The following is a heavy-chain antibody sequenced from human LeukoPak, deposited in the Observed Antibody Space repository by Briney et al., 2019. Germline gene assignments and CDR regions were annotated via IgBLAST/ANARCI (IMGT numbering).Heavy chain of an antibody. Sequence: SETLSLTCAAYGGSFSGYYWSWIRQPPGKGLEWIGEINHSGSTNYNPSLKSRVTISVDTSKNQFSLKLSSVTAADTAVYYCARGPYYYDSSGYFDYWGQGTLVTVSS. CDR1: GGSFSGYY. V-gene: IGHV4-34*01. D-gene: IGHD3-22*01. J-gene: IGHJ4*02. CDR2: INHSGST. CDR3: ARGPYYYDSSGYFDY.